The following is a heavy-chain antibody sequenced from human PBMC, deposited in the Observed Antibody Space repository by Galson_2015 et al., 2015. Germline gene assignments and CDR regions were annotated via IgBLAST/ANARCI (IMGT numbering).Heavy chain of an antibody. D-gene: IGHD5-18*01. V-gene: IGHV4-31*03. J-gene: IGHJ3*02. CDR2: IYYSGTT. CDR1: GGSISSGGYY. Sequence: LSLTCTVSGGSISSGGYYWSWIRQHPGKGLEWIGYIYYSGTTYYNPSLKSRVTISIDTSKNQFSLKLNSVTAADTAVYYCARVGRGEADTGFDIWGQGTVVTVSS. CDR3: ARVGRGEADTGFDI.